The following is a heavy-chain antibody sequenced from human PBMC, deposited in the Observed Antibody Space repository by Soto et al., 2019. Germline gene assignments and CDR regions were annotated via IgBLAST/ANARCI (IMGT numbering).Heavy chain of an antibody. CDR1: GGSFSGYY. CDR2: INHSGST. Sequence: QVQLQQWGAGLLKPSETLSLTCAVYGGSFSGYYWSWIRQPPGKGLEWIGEINHSGSTNYNPSLKSRVTISVDTSKNQFSLKLSSVTAADTAVYYCARGRRVLLWFGPPRFRGQGTLVTVSS. J-gene: IGHJ4*02. D-gene: IGHD3-10*01. V-gene: IGHV4-34*01. CDR3: ARGRRVLLWFGPPRF.